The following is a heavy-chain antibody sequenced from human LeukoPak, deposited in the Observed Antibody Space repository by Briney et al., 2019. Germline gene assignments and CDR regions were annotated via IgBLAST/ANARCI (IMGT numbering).Heavy chain of an antibody. CDR3: AWGNYYFDH. CDR1: GDSASSNSAA. J-gene: IGHJ4*02. V-gene: IGHV6-1*01. D-gene: IGHD3-16*01. Sequence: SQTLSLTCTISGDSASSNSAAWNWIRQSQSRGLEWLGRTYYRSQWLYDYAFSLNSRITINSDTSKNQFSLQLNSVTPEDTAVYFCAWGNYYFDHWGQGILVTVSS. CDR2: TYYRSQWLY.